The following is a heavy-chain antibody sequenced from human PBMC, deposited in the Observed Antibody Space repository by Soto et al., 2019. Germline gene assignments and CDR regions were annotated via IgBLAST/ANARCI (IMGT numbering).Heavy chain of an antibody. J-gene: IGHJ6*04. CDR2: IIPIFGTA. D-gene: IGHD3-22*01. V-gene: IGHV1-69*06. Sequence: ASVKVSCKASGGTFSSYAISWVRQAPGQGLEWMGGIIPIFGTANYAQKFQGRVTITADKSTSTAYMELSSLRSEDTAVYYCASMGYDSSGYYPRAYYYYGMDVWGEGTTVTVSS. CDR1: GGTFSSYA. CDR3: ASMGYDSSGYYPRAYYYYGMDV.